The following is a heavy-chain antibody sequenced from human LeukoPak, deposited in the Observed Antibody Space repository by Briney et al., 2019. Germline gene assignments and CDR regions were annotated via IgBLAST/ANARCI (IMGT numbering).Heavy chain of an antibody. V-gene: IGHV4-61*02. D-gene: IGHD2-2*02. CDR3: ARRLSLYCSSTSCYTGGWVDY. Sequence: SETLSLTCTVSGGSINSGNYYWSWIRQPAGKGLEWIGRIYPSGSTEYSPSLKSRATISVDTAKNQFSLRLNSVTAADTAVYYCARRLSLYCSSTSCYTGGWVDYWGQGTLVTVSS. CDR1: GGSINSGNYY. J-gene: IGHJ4*02. CDR2: IYPSGST.